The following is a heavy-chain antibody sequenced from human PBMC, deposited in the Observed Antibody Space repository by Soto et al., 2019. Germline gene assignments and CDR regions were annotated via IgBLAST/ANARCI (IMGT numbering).Heavy chain of an antibody. CDR3: AKDLKDITMIVVRWFDP. V-gene: IGHV3-23*01. CDR1: GFTFSSYA. J-gene: IGHJ5*02. CDR2: ISGSGGST. Sequence: GGSLRLSCAASGFTFSSYAMSWVRQAPGKGLEWVSAISGSGGSTYYADSVKGRFTISKDNSKNTLYLQMNSLRAEDTAVYYCAKDLKDITMIVVRWFDPWAREPWSPSPQ. D-gene: IGHD3-22*01.